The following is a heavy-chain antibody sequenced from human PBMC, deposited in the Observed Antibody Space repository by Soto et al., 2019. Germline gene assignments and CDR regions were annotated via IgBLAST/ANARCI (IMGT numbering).Heavy chain of an antibody. CDR1: GFTFSSYA. J-gene: IGHJ5*02. Sequence: GGSLRLSCAASGFTFSSYAMIWVRQAPGKGLEWVSAISGSGGSTYYADSVKGRFTISRDNSKNTLYLQMNSLRAEDTAVYYCAKDSRRGYCSSTSCYIGWFDPWGQGTLVTVSS. D-gene: IGHD2-2*02. V-gene: IGHV3-23*01. CDR3: AKDSRRGYCSSTSCYIGWFDP. CDR2: ISGSGGST.